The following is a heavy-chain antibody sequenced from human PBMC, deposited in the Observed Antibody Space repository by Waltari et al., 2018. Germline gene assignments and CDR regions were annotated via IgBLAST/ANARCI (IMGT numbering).Heavy chain of an antibody. Sequence: QVQLVQSGAEVKKPGASVQVSCKASGYTFTSYDTNWVRQATGQGLEWMGWMNPKSGNTGYAQKFQGRVTMTRNTSISTAYIELSSLRSEDTAVYYCARGQRYFDWLCDYWGQGTLVTVSS. V-gene: IGHV1-8*01. CDR2: MNPKSGNT. CDR3: ARGQRYFDWLCDY. D-gene: IGHD3-9*01. CDR1: GYTFTSYD. J-gene: IGHJ4*02.